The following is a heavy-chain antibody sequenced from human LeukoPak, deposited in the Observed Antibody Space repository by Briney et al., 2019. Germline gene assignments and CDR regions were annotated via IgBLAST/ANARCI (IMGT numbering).Heavy chain of an antibody. D-gene: IGHD2-8*01. Sequence: SETLSLTCTVSGDSTSNFYWNLIRQSSGKGLEWIGNIHYSGSSVYNPSLKSRGTISIDTSRRQFFLKLNSVTAADTAVYFCALAPNSNWFDFWGPGTLVTVSS. CDR3: ALAPNSNWFDF. V-gene: IGHV4-59*03. CDR2: IHYSGSS. J-gene: IGHJ5*01. CDR1: GDSTSNFY.